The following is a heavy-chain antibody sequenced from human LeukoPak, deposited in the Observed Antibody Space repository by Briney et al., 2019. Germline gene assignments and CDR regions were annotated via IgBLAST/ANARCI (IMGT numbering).Heavy chain of an antibody. CDR1: GFTFSSDW. V-gene: IGHV3-74*01. CDR3: ARHPYDILTGPSFDY. J-gene: IGHJ4*02. Sequence: PGGSLRLSCAASGFTFSSDWMHWVRQAPGKGLVWVSRINRDGRSTTYADSVEGRFTISRDNAKNTLYLQVNSLRAEDTAVYYCARHPYDILTGPSFDYWGQGTLVTVSS. D-gene: IGHD3-9*01. CDR2: INRDGRST.